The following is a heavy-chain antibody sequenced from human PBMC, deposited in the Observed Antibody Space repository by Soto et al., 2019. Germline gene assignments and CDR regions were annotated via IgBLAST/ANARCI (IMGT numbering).Heavy chain of an antibody. J-gene: IGHJ6*02. D-gene: IGHD2-15*01. V-gene: IGHV3-30*18. CDR1: WFTLRKYG. CDR2: ISYDGSNK. Sequence: SLRPSIGSSWFTLRKYGSVFAGPVTKKGLEWVAVISYDGSNKYYADSVKGRFTISRDNSKNTLYLQMNSLRAEDTAVYYCAKDLYGGKLYYYGMDVWGQGTTVTVSS. CDR3: AKDLYGGKLYYYGMDV.